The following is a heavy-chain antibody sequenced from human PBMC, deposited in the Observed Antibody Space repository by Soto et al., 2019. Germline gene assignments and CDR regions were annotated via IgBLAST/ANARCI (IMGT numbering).Heavy chain of an antibody. CDR1: GYTFTSYD. CDR3: ARGSYESVLFDY. Sequence: QVPLVQSGAEVKKPGASVKVSCKASGYTFTSYDINWVRQATGQGLEWMGWMNPNSGNTGYEQKFKGRVTMTRNTSISTADMELSSLRSEDTAVYYGARGSYESVLFDYWGQGTLVTVSS. D-gene: IGHD3-3*01. CDR2: MNPNSGNT. J-gene: IGHJ4*02. V-gene: IGHV1-8*01.